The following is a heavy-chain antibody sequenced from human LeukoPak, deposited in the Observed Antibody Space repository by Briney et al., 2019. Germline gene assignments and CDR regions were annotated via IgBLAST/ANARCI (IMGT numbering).Heavy chain of an antibody. Sequence: GTSLRLSCAASGFSISKSVMYRLRQAPGMGLEWVAATSYEGNGTFYAGSVKGRFTMSRDNSNNMVYLQMNSLRHEDTALYYCASEVEALLDHWGQGTLVTVSS. CDR3: ASEVEALLDH. J-gene: IGHJ4*02. CDR2: TSYEGNGT. CDR1: GFSISKSV. D-gene: IGHD2-15*01. V-gene: IGHV3-30*03.